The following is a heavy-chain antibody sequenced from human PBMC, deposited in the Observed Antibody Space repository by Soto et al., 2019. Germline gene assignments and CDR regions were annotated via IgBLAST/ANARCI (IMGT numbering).Heavy chain of an antibody. Sequence: GASVKVSCKASGYTFTSYGISWVRQAPGQGLEWMGWISAYNGNTNYAQKLQGRVTMTTDTSTSTAYMELRSLRSDDTAVYYCARDLSPGRGYSYVRVVYDISGQGTMVTVSS. CDR2: ISAYNGNT. J-gene: IGHJ3*02. D-gene: IGHD5-18*01. V-gene: IGHV1-18*01. CDR3: ARDLSPGRGYSYVRVVYDI. CDR1: GYTFTSYG.